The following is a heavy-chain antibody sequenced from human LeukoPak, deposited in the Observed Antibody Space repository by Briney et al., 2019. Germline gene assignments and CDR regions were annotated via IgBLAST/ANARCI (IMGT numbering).Heavy chain of an antibody. Sequence: SVKVSCTASGGTFSSYTISWVRQAPGQGLEWMGRIIPILGIANYAQKFQGRVTITADKSTSTAYMELSSLRSEDTAVYYCAREEGHRGWFDPWGQGTLVTVSS. V-gene: IGHV1-69*04. CDR3: AREEGHRGWFDP. J-gene: IGHJ5*02. CDR1: GGTFSSYT. CDR2: IIPILGIA.